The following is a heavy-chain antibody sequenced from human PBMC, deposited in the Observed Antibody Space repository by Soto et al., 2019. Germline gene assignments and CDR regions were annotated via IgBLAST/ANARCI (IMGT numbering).Heavy chain of an antibody. CDR1: GCRYRSYA. CDR3: AKPRSSLEWPPFDP. CDR2: IKSDGSSD. V-gene: IGHV3-30*18. J-gene: IGHJ5*02. Sequence: VRLSGVGCGCRYRSYAMHWVHQSPDKGLEWVAVIKSDGSSDYYRDSVKGRFAVSRDNSKNTVYLQMNNLRVDDTAVYYCAKPRSSLEWPPFDPWGHGTLVTVSS. D-gene: IGHD3-3*01.